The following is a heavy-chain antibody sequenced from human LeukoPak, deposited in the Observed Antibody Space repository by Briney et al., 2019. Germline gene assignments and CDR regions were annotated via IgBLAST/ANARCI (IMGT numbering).Heavy chain of an antibody. CDR1: GFTFIDFY. D-gene: IGHD6-13*01. Sequence: GGSLRLSCAASGFTFIDFYMSWIRQAPGKGLEWVSYISTSSSHTIYADSVKGRFTISRDNAKNSLSLQLNSLRADDTAVYYCAGLGSISAALTPDYRGQGTLVTVSS. CDR2: ISTSSSHT. CDR3: AGLGSISAALTPDY. J-gene: IGHJ4*02. V-gene: IGHV3-11*06.